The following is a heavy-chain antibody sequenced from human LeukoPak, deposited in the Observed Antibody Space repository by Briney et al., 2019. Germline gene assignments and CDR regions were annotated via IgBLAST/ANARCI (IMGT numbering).Heavy chain of an antibody. J-gene: IGHJ3*02. CDR1: GFTFSNYA. CDR3: AKDRDDYGDRDAFDI. D-gene: IGHD4-17*01. CDR2: IGCSRGNT. V-gene: IGHV3-23*01. Sequence: GGSLRLSCAASGFTFSNYAMNWVRQAPGKGLEWVSAIGCSRGNTYYADSVRGRFTISRDNSKNTLYLQMNSLGAEDTAVYYCAKDRDDYGDRDAFDIWGQGTMVTVSS.